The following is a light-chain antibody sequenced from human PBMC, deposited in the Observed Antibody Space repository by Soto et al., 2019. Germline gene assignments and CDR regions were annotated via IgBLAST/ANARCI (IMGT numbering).Light chain of an antibody. CDR3: QSYDSSNNV. Sequence: NFMLTQPHSVSESPGKTVTISCTRSSGSIASNYVQWYQQRPGSAPTTVIYEDNQRPSGVPDRFSGSIDSSSNSASLTISGLKTEDEADYSRQSYDSSNNVFGSGTQLTV. V-gene: IGLV6-57*04. CDR1: SGSIASNY. CDR2: EDN. J-gene: IGLJ6*01.